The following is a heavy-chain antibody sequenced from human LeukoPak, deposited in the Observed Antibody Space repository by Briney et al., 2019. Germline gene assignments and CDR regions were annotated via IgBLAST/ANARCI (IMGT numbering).Heavy chain of an antibody. Sequence: GGSLRLSCAHSGFTPRTSPMRVGRQAPGKGLEWVSAISGSGDSTYYADSVKGRFTISRDNSKNTLYLQMNSLRAEDTALYYCAKGGSDFTSSRIAPCSQGTLVTVSS. CDR3: AKGGSDFTSSRIAP. CDR1: GFTPRTSP. V-gene: IGHV3-23*01. CDR2: ISGSGDST. D-gene: IGHD3-10*01. J-gene: IGHJ5*02.